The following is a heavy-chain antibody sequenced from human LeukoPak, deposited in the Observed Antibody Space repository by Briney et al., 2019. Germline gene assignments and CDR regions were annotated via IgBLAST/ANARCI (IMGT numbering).Heavy chain of an antibody. Sequence: GRSLRLSCAASGFTFSSYAMHWVRQAPGKGLEWVAVISYDGSNKYYADSVKGRLTISRDNSKNTLYLQMNSLRAEDTAVYYCAREAVVTAILDYWGQGTLVTVSS. V-gene: IGHV3-30-3*01. CDR2: ISYDGSNK. D-gene: IGHD2-21*02. CDR1: GFTFSSYA. CDR3: AREAVVTAILDY. J-gene: IGHJ4*02.